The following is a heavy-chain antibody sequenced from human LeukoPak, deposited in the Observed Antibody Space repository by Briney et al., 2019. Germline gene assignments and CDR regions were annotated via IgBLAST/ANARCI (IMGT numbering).Heavy chain of an antibody. J-gene: IGHJ4*02. CDR3: ARVHYYETSDWGNYFDY. V-gene: IGHV5-51*04. CDR1: GYSFTSYW. D-gene: IGHD3-22*01. CDR2: IYPGDSDT. Sequence: GESLKISCKGSGYSFTSYWIGWVRQMPGKGLEWMGIIYPGDSDTRYSPSFQGQVTISADKPISTAYLQWSSLKASDTAMYYCARVHYYETSDWGNYFDYWGQGTLVTVSS.